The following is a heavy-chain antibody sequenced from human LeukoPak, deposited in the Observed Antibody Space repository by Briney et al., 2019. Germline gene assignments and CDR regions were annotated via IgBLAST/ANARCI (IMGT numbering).Heavy chain of an antibody. CDR2: ISVYNGNT. CDR1: GYTFTSYG. Sequence: GASVKVSCKASGYTFTSYGISWVRQAPGQGLEWMGWISVYNGNTNYAQKLQGRVIMTTDTSTGTAYMELRSLRSDDTAVYYCARDSGSYYLYGYWGQGTLVTVSS. D-gene: IGHD1-26*01. V-gene: IGHV1-18*01. J-gene: IGHJ4*02. CDR3: ARDSGSYYLYGY.